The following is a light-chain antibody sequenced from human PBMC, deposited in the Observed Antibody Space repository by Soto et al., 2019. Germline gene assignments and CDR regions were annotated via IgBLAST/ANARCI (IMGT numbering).Light chain of an antibody. CDR3: QQYGSSPPTLT. CDR2: SAS. CDR1: QSVSSSY. V-gene: IGKV3-20*01. J-gene: IGKJ4*01. Sequence: EIVLTQSPGTLSLSPGERATLSCRASQSVSSSYLAWYQQKPGQAPRLLIYSASSRATGIPDRFSGSGSGTDFTLTILKLEPEDFAVYYCQQYGSSPPTLTFGGGTKVEIK.